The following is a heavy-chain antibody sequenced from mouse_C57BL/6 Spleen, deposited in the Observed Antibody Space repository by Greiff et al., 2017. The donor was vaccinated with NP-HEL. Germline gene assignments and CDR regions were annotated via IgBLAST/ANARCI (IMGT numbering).Heavy chain of an antibody. J-gene: IGHJ3*01. V-gene: IGHV1-64*01. D-gene: IGHD2-3*01. CDR1: GYTFTSYW. Sequence: QVQLQQPGAELVKPGASVKLSCKASGYTFTSYWMHWVKQRPGQGLEWIGMIHPNSGSTNYNEKFKSKATLTVDKSSSTAYMQLSSLTSEDSAVYYCANDGSSRAWFAYWGQGTLVTVSA. CDR3: ANDGSSRAWFAY. CDR2: IHPNSGST.